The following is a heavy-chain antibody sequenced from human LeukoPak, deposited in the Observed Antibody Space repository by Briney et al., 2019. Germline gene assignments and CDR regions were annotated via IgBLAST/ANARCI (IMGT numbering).Heavy chain of an antibody. D-gene: IGHD2-2*01. Sequence: SETPSLTCAVYGGSFSGYYWSWIRQPPGKGLEWIGEINHSGSTNYNPSLKSRVTISVDTSKNQFSLKLSSVTAADTAVYYCARCSSTSPYYFDYWGQGTLVTVSS. CDR1: GGSFSGYY. V-gene: IGHV4-34*01. CDR2: INHSGST. J-gene: IGHJ4*02. CDR3: ARCSSTSPYYFDY.